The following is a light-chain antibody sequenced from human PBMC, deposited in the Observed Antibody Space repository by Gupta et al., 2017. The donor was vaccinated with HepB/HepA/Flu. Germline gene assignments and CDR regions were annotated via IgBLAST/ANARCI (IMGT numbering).Light chain of an antibody. CDR1: QSRLHSNGYNY. J-gene: IGKJ1*01. Sequence: DIVMTHSPPSLPVTPGEPASISCRSSQSRLHSNGYNYLDWYLQKPGQSQQLLIYLGSNRASGVPDRFSGSGSGTDFALKISRVEAEDVGVYYCMQALQTPRTFGQGTKVEIK. CDR2: LGS. V-gene: IGKV2-28*01. CDR3: MQALQTPRT.